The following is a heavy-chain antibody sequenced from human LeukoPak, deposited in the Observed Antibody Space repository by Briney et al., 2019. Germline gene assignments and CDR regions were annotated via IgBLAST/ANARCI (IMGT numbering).Heavy chain of an antibody. D-gene: IGHD2-15*01. V-gene: IGHV4-59*01. Sequence: SETLSLTCTVSGGSISSYYWSWIRQPPGKGLEWIGYISDSGSTNYNPSLKSRVTISVDTSKNQFSLKLSSVTAADTAVYYCARDQNRVVVEHHWFDPWGQGTLVTVSS. J-gene: IGHJ5*02. CDR3: ARDQNRVVVEHHWFDP. CDR1: GGSISSYY. CDR2: ISDSGST.